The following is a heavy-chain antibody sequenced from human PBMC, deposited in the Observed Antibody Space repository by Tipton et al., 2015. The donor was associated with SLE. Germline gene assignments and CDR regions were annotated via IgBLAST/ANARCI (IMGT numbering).Heavy chain of an antibody. D-gene: IGHD1-1*01. Sequence: TLSLTCTVSLYSIGSGFYWDWVRQAPGKGLEWVATMHHNGSTYYNPSLRSRVAVSMDTSRNQFSLRLKSVTAADTAVYYCATGHFDFWGQGRLVTVFS. V-gene: IGHV4-38-2*02. CDR3: ATGHFDF. CDR2: MHHNGST. J-gene: IGHJ5*01. CDR1: LYSIGSGFY.